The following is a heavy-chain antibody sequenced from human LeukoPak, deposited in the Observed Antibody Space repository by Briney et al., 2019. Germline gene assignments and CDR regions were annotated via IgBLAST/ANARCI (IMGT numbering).Heavy chain of an antibody. CDR3: AKEDFGGSYFDY. J-gene: IGHJ4*02. Sequence: GGSLRLSCAPSGFTFSSYGMHWVRQAPGKGLEWVAAISSDGTNKLYADSVEGRFTISRDLSKNTLYLQMNSLRPEDTSMYYCAKEDFGGSYFDYWGQGTLVTVSS. CDR1: GFTFSSYG. D-gene: IGHD3-10*01. CDR2: ISSDGTNK. V-gene: IGHV3-30*18.